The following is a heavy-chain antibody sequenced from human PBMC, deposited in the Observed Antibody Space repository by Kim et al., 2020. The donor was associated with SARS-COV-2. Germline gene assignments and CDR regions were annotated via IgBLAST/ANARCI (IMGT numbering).Heavy chain of an antibody. J-gene: IGHJ4*02. CDR2: IFYSWST. CDR3: ARAGAARPNFDY. Sequence: SETLSLTCTVSGGSISSYYWSWIRQPPGKGLEWIGYIFYSWSTNYNPSLKSRVTISVDTSKNQFSLKLSSVTAADTAVYYCARAGAARPNFDYWGQGTLVTVSS. D-gene: IGHD6-6*01. V-gene: IGHV4-59*13. CDR1: GGSISSYY.